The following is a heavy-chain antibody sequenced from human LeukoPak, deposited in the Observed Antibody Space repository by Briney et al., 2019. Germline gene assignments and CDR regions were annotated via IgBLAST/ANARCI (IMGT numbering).Heavy chain of an antibody. CDR3: AKDHGGILLWFGEPKDY. J-gene: IGHJ4*02. CDR2: ISGSGGST. Sequence: GGSLRLSCAASGFTFSSYAMSWVRQAPGKGLEWVSAISGSGGSTYYADSVKGRFTISRDNSKNTLYLQMNSLRAEDTAVYYCAKDHGGILLWFGEPKDYWGQGTLVTVSS. V-gene: IGHV3-23*01. D-gene: IGHD3-10*01. CDR1: GFTFSSYA.